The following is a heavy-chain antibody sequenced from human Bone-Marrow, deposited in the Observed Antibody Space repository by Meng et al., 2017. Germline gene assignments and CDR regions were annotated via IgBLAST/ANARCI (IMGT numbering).Heavy chain of an antibody. CDR1: GYTFTGYY. V-gene: IGHV1-2*02. CDR2: INPNSGGT. Sequence: ASVKVSCKASGYTFTGYYMHWVRQAPGQGLEWMGWINPNSGGTNYAQKFQGRVTMTRDTSISTAYMELSRLRTDDTAVYYCAINTCISTSCYVMGGWFDPCGQGTLVTVSS. J-gene: IGHJ5*02. CDR3: AINTCISTSCYVMGGWFDP. D-gene: IGHD2-2*01.